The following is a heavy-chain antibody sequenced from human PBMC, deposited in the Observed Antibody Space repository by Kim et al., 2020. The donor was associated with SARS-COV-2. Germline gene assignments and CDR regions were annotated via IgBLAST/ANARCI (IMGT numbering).Heavy chain of an antibody. CDR3: ATTGAGIAAARDAFDI. V-gene: IGHV1-24*01. CDR1: GYTLTELS. J-gene: IGHJ3*02. Sequence: ASVKVSCKVSGYTLTELSMHWVRQAPGKGLEWMGGFDPEDGETIYAQKFQGRVTMTEDTSTDTAYMELSSLRSEDTAVYYCATTGAGIAAARDAFDIWGQGTMVTVSS. D-gene: IGHD6-13*01. CDR2: FDPEDGET.